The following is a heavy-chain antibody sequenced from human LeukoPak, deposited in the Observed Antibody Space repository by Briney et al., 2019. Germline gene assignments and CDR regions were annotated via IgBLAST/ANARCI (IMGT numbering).Heavy chain of an antibody. Sequence: PGGSLRLSCAASGFTFNRYWMSWVRQAPGKELQWVANIKQDGSAKYYVDSVKGRLTISRDNAKNSLYLQMNSLRAEDTALYYCASAGLTYGSGSYFVYWGQGTLVTVSS. CDR3: ASAGLTYGSGSYFVY. D-gene: IGHD3-10*01. V-gene: IGHV3-7*03. CDR2: IKQDGSAK. J-gene: IGHJ4*02. CDR1: GFTFNRYW.